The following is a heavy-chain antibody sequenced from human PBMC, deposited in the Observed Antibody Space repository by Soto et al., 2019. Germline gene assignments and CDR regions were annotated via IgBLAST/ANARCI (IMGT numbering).Heavy chain of an antibody. CDR2: ISYDGSNK. CDR3: AKDEGIAVAGSYYGMDV. Sequence: QVQLVESGGGLVKPGGSLRLSCAASGFTFSDYYMSWIRQAPGKGLEWVAVISYDGSNKYYADSVKGRFTISRDNSKNTLYLQMNSLRAEDTAVYYCAKDEGIAVAGSYYGMDVWGQGTTVTVSS. J-gene: IGHJ6*02. D-gene: IGHD6-19*01. CDR1: GFTFSDYY. V-gene: IGHV3-30*18.